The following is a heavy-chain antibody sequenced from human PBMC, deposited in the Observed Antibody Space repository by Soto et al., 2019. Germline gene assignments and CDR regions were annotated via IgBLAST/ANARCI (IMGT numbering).Heavy chain of an antibody. D-gene: IGHD4-17*01. Sequence: QVQLVQSGAEVKKSGASVKVSCKASGYTFTSHDINWVRQATGQGLEWTGWMNPNSGNTGYAQKFKGRVTMTRNTSISTADMELSSLRSEDTAVYYCARWDYGVYARFDYWGQGTLVTVSS. V-gene: IGHV1-8*01. CDR2: MNPNSGNT. CDR3: ARWDYGVYARFDY. J-gene: IGHJ4*02. CDR1: GYTFTSHD.